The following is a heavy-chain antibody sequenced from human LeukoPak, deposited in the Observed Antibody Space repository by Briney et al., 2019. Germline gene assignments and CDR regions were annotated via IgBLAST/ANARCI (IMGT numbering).Heavy chain of an antibody. Sequence: SQTLSLTCAVSGGSISSGGYSWSWIRQPPGKGLEWIGYIYHSGSTYYNPSLKSRVTISVDRSKNQFSLKLSSVTAADTAVYYCARGVVPAALGYYFDYWGQGSLVTVSS. V-gene: IGHV4-30-2*01. CDR3: ARGVVPAALGYYFDY. CDR2: IYHSGST. J-gene: IGHJ4*02. D-gene: IGHD2-2*01. CDR1: GGSISSGGYS.